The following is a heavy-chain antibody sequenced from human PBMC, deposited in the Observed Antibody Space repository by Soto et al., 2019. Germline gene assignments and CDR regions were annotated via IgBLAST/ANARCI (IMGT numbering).Heavy chain of an antibody. CDR2: IFSSGTT. J-gene: IGHJ6*02. CDR1: GDSISSGNKY. D-gene: IGHD3-16*01. CDR3: ARVPSPFDYYYAMDV. V-gene: IGHV4-30-4*01. Sequence: PSETLSLTCTVSGDSISSGNKYWSWIRQAPGKGLEWFGYIFSSGTTYYNPSLKRPLTMSLDTSQHQFSRRLASVTDADSAVYHCARVPSPFDYYYAMDVWGQGTTVTVSS.